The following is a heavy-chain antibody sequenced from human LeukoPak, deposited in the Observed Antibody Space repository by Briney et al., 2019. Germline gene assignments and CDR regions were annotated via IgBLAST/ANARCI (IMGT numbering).Heavy chain of an antibody. Sequence: GRSLGLSCAASGFTFSSYGMHWVRQAPGKGLEWVAVISYDGSNKYYADSVKGRFTISRDNSKNTLYLQMNSLRAEDTAVYYCAKLSGSYTGPFDYWGQGTLVTVSS. J-gene: IGHJ4*02. D-gene: IGHD1-26*01. CDR3: AKLSGSYTGPFDY. V-gene: IGHV3-30*18. CDR1: GFTFSSYG. CDR2: ISYDGSNK.